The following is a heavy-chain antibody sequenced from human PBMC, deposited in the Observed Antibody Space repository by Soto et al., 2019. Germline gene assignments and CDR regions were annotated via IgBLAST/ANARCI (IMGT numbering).Heavy chain of an antibody. CDR2: ISYDGRNA. Sequence: QVQLVESGGGVVQPGRSLRLSCADSGFIFSSHAMHWVRQAPGKGLEWVAIISYDGRNAYYADSVKGRFTISRDNSKNTLYLQRNSLKVEYTAMYYCARDRYGVGATSKGYWYCALWGRGTLVSVSS. CDR3: ARDRYGVGATSKGYWYCAL. D-gene: IGHD1-26*01. V-gene: IGHV3-30*04. J-gene: IGHJ2*01. CDR1: GFIFSSHA.